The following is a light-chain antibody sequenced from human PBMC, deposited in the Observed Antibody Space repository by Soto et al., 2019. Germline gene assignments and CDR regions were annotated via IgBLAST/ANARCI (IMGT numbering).Light chain of an antibody. V-gene: IGKV3-15*01. Sequence: FVVTQSPDTLSLSPGETATLSCRASQSVSSSYLAWYQQKPGQAPRLLIYGASTRATGIPARFSGSGSGTEFTLTISSLQSEDFAVYYCQQYNRWRTFGHGTKVDI. J-gene: IGKJ1*01. CDR2: GAS. CDR3: QQYNRWRT. CDR1: QSVSSSY.